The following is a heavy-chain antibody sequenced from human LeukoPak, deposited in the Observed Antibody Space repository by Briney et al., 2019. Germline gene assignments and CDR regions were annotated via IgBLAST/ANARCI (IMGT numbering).Heavy chain of an antibody. CDR3: ARYYYDSSGYPYYFDY. Sequence: QPGRSLRLSCTASGFTFGDYGMSWVRQAPGKGLEWVSVLYSGGSTYYADSVKGRFTISRDNSKNTVYLQMNSLRAEDTAVYYCARYYYDSSGYPYYFDYWGQGTLVTVSS. J-gene: IGHJ4*02. V-gene: IGHV3-53*01. D-gene: IGHD3-22*01. CDR2: LYSGGST. CDR1: GFTFGDYG.